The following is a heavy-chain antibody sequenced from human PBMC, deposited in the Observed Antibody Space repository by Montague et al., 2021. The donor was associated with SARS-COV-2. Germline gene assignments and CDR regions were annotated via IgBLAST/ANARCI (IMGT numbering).Heavy chain of an antibody. D-gene: IGHD3-16*01. V-gene: IGHV3-23*01. Sequence: SLRLSCAASGFTFSSYAMSWVRQAPGKGLEWVSAISGSGGSTYYADSVKGRFTISRDNSKNTLYLQMNSLRAEDTAVYYCAKDWGIVAHTTRDYYYYYGMDVWGQGTTVTVFS. CDR1: GFTFSSYA. CDR3: AKDWGIVAHTTRDYYYYYGMDV. CDR2: ISGSGGST. J-gene: IGHJ6*02.